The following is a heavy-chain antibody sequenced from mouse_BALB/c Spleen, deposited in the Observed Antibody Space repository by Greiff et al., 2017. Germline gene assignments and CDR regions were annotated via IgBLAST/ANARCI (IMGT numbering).Heavy chain of an antibody. V-gene: IGHV7-3*02. Sequence: DVMLVESGGGLVQPGGSLRLSCATSGFTFTDYYMSWVRQPPGKALEWLGFIRNKANGYTTEYSASVKGRFTISRDNSQSILYLQMNTLRAEDSATYYCARRDYYGGYFDYGGQGTTLTVSS. CDR2: IRNKANGYTT. D-gene: IGHD1-1*01. J-gene: IGHJ2*01. CDR3: ARRDYYGGYFDY. CDR1: GFTFTDYY.